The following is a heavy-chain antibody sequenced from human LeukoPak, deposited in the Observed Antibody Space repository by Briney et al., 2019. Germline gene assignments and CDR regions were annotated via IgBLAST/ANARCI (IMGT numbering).Heavy chain of an antibody. D-gene: IGHD3-10*01. CDR1: GDSLSAYF. CDR3: ARSRVRRFYASGAQDAFDI. Sequence: SETLSLTCAVYGDSLSAYFWGWLRQPPGKGLEWIGEINLPGTTNYNPSLKSRVTISVDTSINHFSLNLNSVTAADAAVYYCARSRVRRFYASGAQDAFDIWGQGTMDTVSS. CDR2: INLPGTT. V-gene: IGHV4-34*01. J-gene: IGHJ3*02.